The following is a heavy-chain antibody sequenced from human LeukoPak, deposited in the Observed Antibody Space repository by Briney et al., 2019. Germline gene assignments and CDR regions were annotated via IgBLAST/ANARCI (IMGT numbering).Heavy chain of an antibody. Sequence: SETLSLTCAVYGGSFSGYYWSWIRQPPGKGLEWIGEINHSGSTNYNPSLKSRVTISVDTSKNQFSLKLSSVTAADTAVYYCARAMYNWNDVFDYWGQGTLVTVSS. J-gene: IGHJ4*02. V-gene: IGHV4-34*01. CDR3: ARAMYNWNDVFDY. D-gene: IGHD1-20*01. CDR1: GGSFSGYY. CDR2: INHSGST.